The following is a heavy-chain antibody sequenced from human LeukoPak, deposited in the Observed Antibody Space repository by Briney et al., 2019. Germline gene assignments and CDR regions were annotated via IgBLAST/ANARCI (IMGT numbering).Heavy chain of an antibody. CDR2: INHSGGT. Sequence: PSETLSLTCAVYGASFTGYYWSWFRQPPGKGLEWIGEINHSGGTNYNPSLKSRVTISLDTSNNQFSLKLSSVTAADTAVYYCAGLLPLQGGDVWGQGTTVTVSS. J-gene: IGHJ6*02. V-gene: IGHV4-34*01. CDR1: GASFTGYY. D-gene: IGHD2-15*01. CDR3: AGLLPLQGGDV.